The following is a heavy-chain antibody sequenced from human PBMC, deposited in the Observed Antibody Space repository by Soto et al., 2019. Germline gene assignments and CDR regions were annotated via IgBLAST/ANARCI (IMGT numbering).Heavy chain of an antibody. J-gene: IGHJ6*02. CDR1: GGSISSGGYS. Sequence: QLQLQESGSGLVKPSQTLSLTCAVSGGSISSGGYSWSWIRQPPGKGLEWIGYIYHSGSTYYNPSIKSRVTISVDRSKTQFSLKLSSVTAADTAVYYCARKVAAGYYYGMDVWGQGTTVTVSS. V-gene: IGHV4-30-2*01. CDR3: ARKVAAGYYYGMDV. D-gene: IGHD5-12*01. CDR2: IYHSGST.